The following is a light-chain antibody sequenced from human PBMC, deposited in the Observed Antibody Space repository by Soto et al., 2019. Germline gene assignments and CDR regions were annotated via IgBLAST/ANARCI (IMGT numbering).Light chain of an antibody. CDR3: QQYGSSPRT. J-gene: IGKJ1*01. CDR2: GAS. Sequence: EIVLTQSPGTLSLSPGERATLSCRASQSVSSSYLAWYQQKLGQALRLLIYGASSRATGIPDRFSGSGSGTDFTLTISRLEPEDFAVYYCQQYGSSPRTFGQGTKVEIK. CDR1: QSVSSSY. V-gene: IGKV3-20*01.